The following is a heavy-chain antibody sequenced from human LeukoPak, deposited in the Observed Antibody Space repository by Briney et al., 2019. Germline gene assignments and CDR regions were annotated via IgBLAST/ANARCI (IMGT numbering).Heavy chain of an antibody. Sequence: GESLKISCKGSGYRFTNHWIGWVRQMPRKGLEWMGIIYPGDSDTRYRPSFQGQVTTSADKSISTAYLQWSSLKASDTAMYYCTRLPQWGGTYHFDYWGQGTLLTVSS. CDR3: TRLPQWGGTYHFDY. D-gene: IGHD1-26*01. J-gene: IGHJ4*02. CDR1: GYRFTNHW. V-gene: IGHV5-51*01. CDR2: IYPGDSDT.